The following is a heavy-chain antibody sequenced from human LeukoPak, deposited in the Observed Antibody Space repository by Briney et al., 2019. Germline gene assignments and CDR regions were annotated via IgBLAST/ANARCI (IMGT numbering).Heavy chain of an antibody. Sequence: GGSLRLSCSASGFTFSSYAMSWVRQAPGKGLEWVSSISGSGGSTYYADSVKGRFTISRDNSKNTLYLQMNSLRAEDTAVYYCAKAYDFWSGPMYFDYWGQGTLVTVSS. CDR2: ISGSGGST. V-gene: IGHV3-23*01. D-gene: IGHD3-3*01. CDR1: GFTFSSYA. CDR3: AKAYDFWSGPMYFDY. J-gene: IGHJ4*02.